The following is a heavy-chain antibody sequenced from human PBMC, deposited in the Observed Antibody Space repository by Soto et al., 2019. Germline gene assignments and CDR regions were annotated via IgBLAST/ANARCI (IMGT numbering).Heavy chain of an antibody. V-gene: IGHV3-9*01. J-gene: IGHJ4*02. CDR1: GFTFDDYA. CDR2: ISWSSVSI. CDR3: TKDTGSSWYGALSN. D-gene: IGHD6-13*01. Sequence: GGSLRLSCAASGFTFDDYAMHWVRQAPGKGLEWVSGISWSSVSIGYADSVKGRFTISRDNAKDSLYLQMNSLRTEDTALYYCTKDTGSSWYGALSNWGQGTLVTVSS.